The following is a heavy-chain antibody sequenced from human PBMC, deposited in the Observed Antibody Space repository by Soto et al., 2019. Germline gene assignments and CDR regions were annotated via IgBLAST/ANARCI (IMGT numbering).Heavy chain of an antibody. CDR1: GFTFSSYS. D-gene: IGHD3-3*01. V-gene: IGHV3-21*01. Sequence: PGGSLRLSCAASGFTFSSYSMNWVRKAPGKGLEWVSSISSSSSYIYYADSGKGRFTISRDNAKNSLYLQMNSLRAEDTAVYYCARDLRDDVWSGYYYYYYYGMDVWGQGTTVTVSS. CDR3: ARDLRDDVWSGYYYYYYYGMDV. CDR2: ISSSSSYI. J-gene: IGHJ6*02.